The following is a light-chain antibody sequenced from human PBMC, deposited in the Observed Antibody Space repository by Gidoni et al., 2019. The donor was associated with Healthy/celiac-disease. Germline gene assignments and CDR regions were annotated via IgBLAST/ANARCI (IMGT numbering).Light chain of an antibody. V-gene: IGKV4-1*01. J-gene: IGKJ4*01. Sequence: DIVMTQSPDSLDVSLGETATIHCKSSQSVLYSSNNKNYLAWYQQKPGQPPKLLIYWASTRESGVPDRFSGSGSGTDFTLTISSLQAEDVAVYYCQQYYSTALTFGGGTKVEIK. CDR1: QSVLYSSNNKNY. CDR3: QQYYSTALT. CDR2: WAS.